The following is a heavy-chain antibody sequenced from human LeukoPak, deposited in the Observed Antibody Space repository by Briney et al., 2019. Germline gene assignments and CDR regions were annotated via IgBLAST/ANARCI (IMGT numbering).Heavy chain of an antibody. D-gene: IGHD2-21*02. Sequence: GGSLRLSCAASGFTVSSNYMSWVRQTPGKGLEWVSYISSSGSTIYYADSVKGRFTISRDNAKNSLYLQMNSLRAEDTAVYYCARDRGNDFNSYFFDYWGQGILVTVSS. V-gene: IGHV3-11*04. CDR1: GFTVSSNY. J-gene: IGHJ4*02. CDR2: ISSSGSTI. CDR3: ARDRGNDFNSYFFDY.